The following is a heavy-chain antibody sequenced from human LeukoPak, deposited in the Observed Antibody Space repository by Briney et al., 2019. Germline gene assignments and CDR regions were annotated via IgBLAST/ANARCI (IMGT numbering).Heavy chain of an antibody. V-gene: IGHV4-39*01. CDR3: ARHQRAIFGVVIGPLDY. D-gene: IGHD3-3*01. J-gene: IGHJ4*02. CDR2: IYYSGST. CDR1: GGSISSSSYY. Sequence: SETLSLTCTVSGGSISSSSYYWGWIRQPPGKGLEWIGGIYYSGSTYYNPSLKSRVTISVDTSKNQFSLKLSSVTAADTAVYYCARHQRAIFGVVIGPLDYWGQGTLVTVSS.